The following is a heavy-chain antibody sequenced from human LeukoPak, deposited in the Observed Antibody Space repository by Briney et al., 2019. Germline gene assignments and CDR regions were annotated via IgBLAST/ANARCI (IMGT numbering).Heavy chain of an antibody. CDR1: GFTFSSYS. D-gene: IGHD5-12*01. J-gene: IGHJ4*02. CDR2: ISSSSSTI. V-gene: IGHV3-48*01. CDR3: AREVVATIEGYYFDY. Sequence: PGGSLRLSCAASGFTFSSYSMNWVRQAPGKGLEWVSYISSSSSTIYYADSVKGRFTISRDNAKNSLYLQMNSLRAEDTAVYYCAREVVATIEGYYFDYWGQRTLVTVSS.